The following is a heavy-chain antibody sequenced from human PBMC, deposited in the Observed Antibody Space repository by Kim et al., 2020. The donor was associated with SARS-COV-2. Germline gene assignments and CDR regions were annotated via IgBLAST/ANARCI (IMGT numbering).Heavy chain of an antibody. CDR2: ISSSSSYI. J-gene: IGHJ6*02. CDR3: ARDLAAQGLPYYGMDV. Sequence: GGSLRLSCAASGFTFSSYSMNWVRQAPGKGLEWVSSISSSSSYIYYADSVKGRFTISRDNAKNSLYLQMNSLRAEDTAVYYCARDLAAQGLPYYGMDVWGQGTTVTVSS. V-gene: IGHV3-21*04. CDR1: GFTFSSYS. D-gene: IGHD2-15*01.